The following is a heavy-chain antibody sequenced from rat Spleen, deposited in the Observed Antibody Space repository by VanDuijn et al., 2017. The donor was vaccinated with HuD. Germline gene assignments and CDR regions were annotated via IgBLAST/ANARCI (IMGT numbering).Heavy chain of an antibody. CDR3: ARHNTYYGYYYFDY. D-gene: IGHD1-9*01. Sequence: EVQLVESGGGLVQTGRSLKLSCTASGFIFSNYGMAWVSQAPTKGLEWVASISYEGSSPYYGDSVEGRFTISRDNAKSTLYLQMNSLRSEDTATYFCARHNTYYGYYYFDYWGQGVMVTVSS. J-gene: IGHJ2*01. CDR2: ISYEGSSP. V-gene: IGHV5-29*01. CDR1: GFIFSNYG.